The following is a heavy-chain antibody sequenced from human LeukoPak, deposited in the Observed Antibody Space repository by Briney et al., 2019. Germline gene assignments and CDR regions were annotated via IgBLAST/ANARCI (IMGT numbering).Heavy chain of an antibody. J-gene: IGHJ6*03. CDR3: ARDQFGIYIVDYYYMDA. CDR2: IYTSGST. V-gene: IGHV4-61*02. Sequence: PSETLSLTCTVSGGSISSGSYYWSWIRQPAGKGLEWIGRIYTSGSTNYNPSLKSRVTISVDTSKNQFSLKLSSVTAADTAVYYCARDQFGIYIVDYYYMDAWAKGPRSPSP. D-gene: IGHD3-16*01. CDR1: GGSISSGSYY.